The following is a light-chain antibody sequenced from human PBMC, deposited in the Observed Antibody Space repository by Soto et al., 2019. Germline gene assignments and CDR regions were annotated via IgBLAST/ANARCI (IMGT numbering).Light chain of an antibody. J-gene: IGKJ4*01. V-gene: IGKV3D-15*01. CDR3: QHYGSSPPFT. CDR2: GAS. Sequence: EIVMTQSPATLSVSPGERATLSCRASQSVRDNLAWYQQKPGQAPRLLIYGASTRATGTPAWFSGSGSGTEFTLTIGSLQSEDFAVYYCQHYGSSPPFTFGGGTKVDIK. CDR1: QSVRDN.